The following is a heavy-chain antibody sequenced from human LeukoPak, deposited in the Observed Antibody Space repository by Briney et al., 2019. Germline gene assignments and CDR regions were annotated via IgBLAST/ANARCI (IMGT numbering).Heavy chain of an antibody. CDR1: GFTFSSYA. V-gene: IGHV3-23*01. J-gene: IGHJ4*02. Sequence: PGGSLRLSCAASGFTFSSYAMSWVRQAPVKGLEWVSAISGSGGSTYYADSVKGRFTISRDNSKNTLYLQMNSLRAEDTAVYYCAKHRGYSYGYYFDYWGQGTLVTVSS. CDR2: ISGSGGST. CDR3: AKHRGYSYGYYFDY. D-gene: IGHD5-18*01.